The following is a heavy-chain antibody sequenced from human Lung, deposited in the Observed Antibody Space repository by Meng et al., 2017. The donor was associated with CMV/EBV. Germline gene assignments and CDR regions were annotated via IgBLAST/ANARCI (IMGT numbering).Heavy chain of an antibody. Sequence: GGSLRLSCAASGFTFSSYSMNWVRQAPGKGLEWVSSISSSSYIYYADSVKGRFTISRDNAKNSLYLQMNSLRAEDTAVYYCARESLLSPNWGPGYFDYWGQGTLVTVSS. CDR3: ARESLLSPNWGPGYFDY. CDR2: ISSSSYI. J-gene: IGHJ4*02. V-gene: IGHV3-21*01. CDR1: GFTFSSYS. D-gene: IGHD7-27*01.